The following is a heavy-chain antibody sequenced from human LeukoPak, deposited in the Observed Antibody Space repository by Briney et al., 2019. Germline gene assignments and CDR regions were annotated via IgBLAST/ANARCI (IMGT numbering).Heavy chain of an antibody. J-gene: IGHJ4*02. D-gene: IGHD3-3*01. V-gene: IGHV1-2*02. CDR2: INPNSGGT. CDR3: ARVKRRSGFWNSAFDY. CDR1: GYTFTGYY. Sequence: ASVKVSCKASGYTFTGYYMHWVRQAPGQGLEWMGWINPNSGGTNYAQKFQGRVTMTRDTSISTAYMELSRLRSDDTAVYYCARVKRRSGFWNSAFDYWGQGTLVTVSS.